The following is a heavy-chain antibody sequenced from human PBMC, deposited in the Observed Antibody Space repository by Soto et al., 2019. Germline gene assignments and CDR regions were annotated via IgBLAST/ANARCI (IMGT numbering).Heavy chain of an antibody. CDR3: ARGRGDPTGRSHWYFDL. CDR2: IWYDGSNK. Sequence: QVQLVESGGGVVQPGRSLRLSCAASGFTFSSYGMHWVRQAPGKGLEWVAVIWYDGSNKYYADSVKGRFTISRDNSKNTLYLQMNSLRAEDTAVYYCARGRGDPTGRSHWYFDLWGRGTLVTFSS. V-gene: IGHV3-33*01. J-gene: IGHJ2*01. CDR1: GFTFSSYG. D-gene: IGHD2-21*02.